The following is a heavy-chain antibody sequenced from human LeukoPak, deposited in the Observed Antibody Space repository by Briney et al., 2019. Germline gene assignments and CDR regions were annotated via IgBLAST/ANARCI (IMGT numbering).Heavy chain of an antibody. D-gene: IGHD2-8*01. V-gene: IGHV4-34*01. Sequence: KSSETLSLTCAVYGESFIDYHWSWIRQTPLKGLEWIGEISQTGGSNFYAPLKSRVTISMDTSKNQFSLHLRSLTAADTAKYFCARVSGLNNFDSWGQGTLVIVSS. CDR1: GESFIDYH. CDR2: ISQTGGS. J-gene: IGHJ4*02. CDR3: ARVSGLNNFDS.